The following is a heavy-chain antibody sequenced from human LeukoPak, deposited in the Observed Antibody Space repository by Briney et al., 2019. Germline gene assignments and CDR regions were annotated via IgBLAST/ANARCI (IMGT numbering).Heavy chain of an antibody. D-gene: IGHD6-13*01. V-gene: IGHV1-2*06. CDR2: INPYSGDT. CDR1: GYTFTGYH. Sequence: ASVKVSCKASGYTFTGYHILWVRQAPGQGLEWMGRINPYSGDTNFAQKFQGRVTMTRDTSITTAYMDLSSLTPDDTAVYFCARDQGSLTRSWYTGYWGQGTQVTVSS. J-gene: IGHJ4*02. CDR3: ARDQGSLTRSWYTGY.